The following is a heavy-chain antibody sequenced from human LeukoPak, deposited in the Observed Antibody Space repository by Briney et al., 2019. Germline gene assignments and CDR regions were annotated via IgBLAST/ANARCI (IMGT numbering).Heavy chain of an antibody. J-gene: IGHJ4*02. V-gene: IGHV3-9*01. CDR3: STSRPDRFLDS. CDR2: INWNSVHI. Sequence: GGSLRLSCTASGFNFNDYDINWVRQVPGKGLEWVSGINWNSVHIGYADSVRGRFTISRDNAQRSVYLQIFSLRPEDTALYYCSTSRPDRFLDSWGQGTLVTVST. CDR1: GFNFNDYD. D-gene: IGHD1-14*01.